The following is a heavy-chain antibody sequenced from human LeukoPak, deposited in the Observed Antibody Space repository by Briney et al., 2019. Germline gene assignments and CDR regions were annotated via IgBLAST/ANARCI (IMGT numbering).Heavy chain of an antibody. D-gene: IGHD4-17*01. CDR3: ARESRTPTTVTTGYFDY. V-gene: IGHV1-69*05. J-gene: IGHJ4*02. CDR2: IIPIFGTA. Sequence: ASVKVSCKASGGTFSSYAISWVRQAPGQGLEWMGRIIPIFGTANYAQKFQGRVTITTDESTSTAYMELSSLRSEDTAVYYCARESRTPTTVTTGYFDYWGQGTLVTVSS. CDR1: GGTFSSYA.